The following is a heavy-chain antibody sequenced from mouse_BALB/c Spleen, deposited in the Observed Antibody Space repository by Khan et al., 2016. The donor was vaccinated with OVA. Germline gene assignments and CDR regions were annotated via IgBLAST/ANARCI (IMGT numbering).Heavy chain of an antibody. CDR2: IGPGSSYT. CDR1: GYTFTSYW. D-gene: IGHD1-1*01. J-gene: IGHJ4*01. CDR3: ARENYYGRGCYAMDY. V-gene: IGHV1S41*01. Sequence: DLVKPGTSVKLSCKASGYTFTSYWINWIKQRPGQGLEWIGRIGPGSSYTYYNEFFKGKAALTVDTSSSTAYIQLSSLSSEDSAVYFCARENYYGRGCYAMDYWGQGTSVTVSS.